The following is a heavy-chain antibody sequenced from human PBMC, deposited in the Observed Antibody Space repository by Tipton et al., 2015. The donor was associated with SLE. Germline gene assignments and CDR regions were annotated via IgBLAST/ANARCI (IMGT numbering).Heavy chain of an antibody. CDR1: GDTISDHH. CDR2: ISYSGST. J-gene: IGHJ4*02. D-gene: IGHD3-10*01. V-gene: IGHV4-59*11. CDR3: ARSSGMVDY. Sequence: TLSLTCTVSGDTISDHHWSWIRQPPGKGLEWIGYISYSGSTNYSPSLKSRVTISLDTSKTQFSLNLRSVTAADTAVYYCARSSGMVDYWGQGTLVTVSS.